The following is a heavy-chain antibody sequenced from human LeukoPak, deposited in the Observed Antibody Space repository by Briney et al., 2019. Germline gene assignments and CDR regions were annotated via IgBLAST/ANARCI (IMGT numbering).Heavy chain of an antibody. CDR3: ASHYDIDY. D-gene: IGHD3-9*01. CDR1: GFTFSSYA. V-gene: IGHV3-21*06. Sequence: PGGPLRLSCAASGFTFSSYAMSWVRQAPGKGLEWVSSISSGSSYIYYADSMKGRFTVSRDNAKNSLYLQMNSLKAEDTAVYFCASHYDIDYWGQGTLVTVSS. J-gene: IGHJ4*02. CDR2: ISSGSSYI.